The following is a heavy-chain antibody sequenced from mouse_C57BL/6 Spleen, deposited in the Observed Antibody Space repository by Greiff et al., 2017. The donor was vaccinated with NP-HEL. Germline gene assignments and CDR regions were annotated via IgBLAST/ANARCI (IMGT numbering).Heavy chain of an antibody. D-gene: IGHD2-1*01. CDR3: ARSGGNYYFDY. J-gene: IGHJ2*01. CDR1: GYTFTSYW. Sequence: QVHVKQPGAELVRPGSSVKLSCKASGYTFTSYWMHWVKQRPIQGLEWIGNIDPSDSETHYNQKFKDKATLTVDKSSSTAYMQLSSLTSEDSAVYYCARSGGNYYFDYWGQGTTLTVSS. CDR2: IDPSDSET. V-gene: IGHV1-52*01.